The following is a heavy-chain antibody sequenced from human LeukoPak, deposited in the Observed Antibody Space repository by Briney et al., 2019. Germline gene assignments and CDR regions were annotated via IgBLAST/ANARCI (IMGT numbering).Heavy chain of an antibody. J-gene: IGHJ4*02. D-gene: IGHD3-22*01. CDR3: ATQDSMYYFDY. Sequence: GGSLRLSCAASGFTFSSYAMSWVRQAPGKGLEWVSAISGSGGSTYYADSVKGRFTISRDNSKNTLYPQMNSLRAEDTAVYYCATQDSMYYFDYWGQGTLVTVSS. V-gene: IGHV3-23*01. CDR1: GFTFSSYA. CDR2: ISGSGGST.